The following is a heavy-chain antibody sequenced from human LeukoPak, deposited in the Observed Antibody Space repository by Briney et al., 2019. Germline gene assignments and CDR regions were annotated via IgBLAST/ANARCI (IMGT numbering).Heavy chain of an antibody. CDR3: ASYPRSYYDSSDSLDY. Sequence: GGSLRLSCAASGFTFSSYSMNWVRQAPGKGLEWVSSISSSSSYIYYADSVKGRFTISRDNAKNSLYLQMNSPRAEDTAVYYCASYPRSYYDSSDSLDYWGQGALVTVSS. D-gene: IGHD3-22*01. J-gene: IGHJ4*02. CDR1: GFTFSSYS. CDR2: ISSSSSYI. V-gene: IGHV3-21*01.